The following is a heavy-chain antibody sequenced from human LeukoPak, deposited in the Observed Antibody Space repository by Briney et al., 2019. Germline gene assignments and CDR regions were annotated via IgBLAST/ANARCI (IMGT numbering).Heavy chain of an antibody. Sequence: SETLSLTCAVYGGSLSGYYWSWIRQPPGKGLEWIGEINHSGSTNYNPSLKSRVTISVDTSKNQFSLKLSSVTAADTAVYYCARGTSWFDYWGQGTQVTVSS. J-gene: IGHJ4*02. CDR3: ARGTSWFDY. CDR1: GGSLSGYY. CDR2: INHSGST. V-gene: IGHV4-34*01.